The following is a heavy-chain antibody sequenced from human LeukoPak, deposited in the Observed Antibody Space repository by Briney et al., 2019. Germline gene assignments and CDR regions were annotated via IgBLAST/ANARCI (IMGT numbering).Heavy chain of an antibody. CDR1: GYTFTGYY. V-gene: IGHV1-2*02. CDR3: ARDREYYYDSSGYMPDAFDI. D-gene: IGHD3-22*01. Sequence: GASVKVSCKSSGYTFTGYYMHWVRQAPGQGLAWMGWINPNSGGTNYAQKFQGRVTMTRDTSISTAYMELSRLRSDDTAVYYCARDREYYYDSSGYMPDAFDIWGQGTMVTVSS. CDR2: INPNSGGT. J-gene: IGHJ3*02.